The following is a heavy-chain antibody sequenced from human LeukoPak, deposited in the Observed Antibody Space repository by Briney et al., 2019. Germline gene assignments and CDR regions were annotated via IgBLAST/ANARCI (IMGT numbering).Heavy chain of an antibody. CDR2: INPSGGST. CDR3: ARAGVPTVDFDY. D-gene: IGHD2-8*01. J-gene: IGHJ4*02. V-gene: IGHV1-46*01. CDR1: GYTFTSYY. Sequence: RASVKVSCKAPGYTFTSYYMHWVRQAPGQGLEWMGIINPSGGSTSYAQKFQGRVTMTRDMSTSTVYMELSSLRSEDTAVYYCARAGVPTVDFDYWGQGTLVTVSS.